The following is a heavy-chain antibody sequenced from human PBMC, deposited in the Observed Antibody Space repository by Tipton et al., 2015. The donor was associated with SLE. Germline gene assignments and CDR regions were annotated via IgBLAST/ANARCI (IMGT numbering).Heavy chain of an antibody. J-gene: IGHJ2*01. V-gene: IGHV4-38-2*01. CDR3: ARVQRLPRSFDL. CDR1: GFSISDEYY. D-gene: IGHD1-1*01. Sequence: GLVKPSETLSLTCVVSGFSISDEYYWGWIRQPPGKGLEWVGSLYHDGRAFYSPTLKTRVTMSVDTSKHQVSLKLSSVTAADTALYYCARVQRLPRSFDLWGRGTLVTVSS. CDR2: LYHDGRA.